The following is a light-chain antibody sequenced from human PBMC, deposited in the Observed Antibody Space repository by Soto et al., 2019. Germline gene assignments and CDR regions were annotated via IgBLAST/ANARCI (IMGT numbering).Light chain of an antibody. CDR3: MQALQVPLT. Sequence: DIVMTQSPLSLPVTPGEPASISCRSSQSLLHTNGYKYLDWYLQKPGQSPQLLIYLGSNRASGVPDRCSGSGSGTDFTLRISRVEAEDVGVYYCMQALQVPLTFGQGTWVDIK. V-gene: IGKV2-28*01. CDR1: QSLLHTNGYKY. CDR2: LGS. J-gene: IGKJ1*01.